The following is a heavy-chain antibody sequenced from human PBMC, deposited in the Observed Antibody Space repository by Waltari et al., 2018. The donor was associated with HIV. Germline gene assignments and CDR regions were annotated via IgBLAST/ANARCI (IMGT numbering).Heavy chain of an antibody. J-gene: IGHJ5*02. Sequence: QVQLVESGGGVVQPGRSLRLSCAASGFTFSSYAMHWVRQAPGKGLEWVAVISYDGSNKYYADSVKGRFTISRDNSKKTLYLQMNSLRAEDTAVYYCAREGYSSGWSDRWGQGTLVTVSS. CDR1: GFTFSSYA. D-gene: IGHD6-19*01. CDR2: ISYDGSNK. V-gene: IGHV3-30*04. CDR3: AREGYSSGWSDR.